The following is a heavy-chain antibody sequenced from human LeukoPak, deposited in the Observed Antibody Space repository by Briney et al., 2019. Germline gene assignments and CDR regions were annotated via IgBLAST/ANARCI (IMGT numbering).Heavy chain of an antibody. J-gene: IGHJ4*02. D-gene: IGHD6-19*01. CDR2: ISSSSSYI. V-gene: IGHV3-21*01. CDR3: AREIVGGWKGTFYY. CDR1: GFTFSSYS. Sequence: GGSLRLSCAASGFTFSSYSMNWVRQAPGKGLEWVSSISSSSSYIYYADSVKGRFTISRDNAKNSLYLQMNSLRAEDTAVYYCAREIVGGWKGTFYYCGEESPVTVS.